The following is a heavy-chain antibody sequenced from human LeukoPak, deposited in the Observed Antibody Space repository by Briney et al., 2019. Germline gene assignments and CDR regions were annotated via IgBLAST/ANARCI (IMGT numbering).Heavy chain of an antibody. CDR3: ARSLMVRGVTEYYFDY. CDR2: IYYSGST. J-gene: IGHJ4*02. Sequence: SETLSLTCTVSGGSLSSYYWSWIRQPPGKGLEWIGYIYYSGSTNYNPSLKSRVTISVDTSKNQFSLKLSSVTAADTAVYYCARSLMVRGVTEYYFDYWGQGTLVTVSS. D-gene: IGHD3-10*01. V-gene: IGHV4-59*08. CDR1: GGSLSSYY.